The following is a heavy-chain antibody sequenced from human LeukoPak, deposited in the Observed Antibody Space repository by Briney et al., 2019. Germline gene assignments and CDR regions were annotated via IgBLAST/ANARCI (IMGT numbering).Heavy chain of an antibody. D-gene: IGHD3-22*01. Sequence: GGSLRLSCAASGFTFSSYWMSWVRQAPGKGLEWVAHIKQDGSEKYYVDSVKGRFTISRDNAKNSLYLQMNSLRAEDTAVYYCARAPFRDSYYYDSSSDPWGQGTLVTVSS. CDR3: ARAPFRDSYYYDSSSDP. J-gene: IGHJ5*02. V-gene: IGHV3-7*01. CDR2: IKQDGSEK. CDR1: GFTFSSYW.